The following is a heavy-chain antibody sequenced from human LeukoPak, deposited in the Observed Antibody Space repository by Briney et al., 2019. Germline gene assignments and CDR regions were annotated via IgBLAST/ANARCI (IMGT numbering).Heavy chain of an antibody. V-gene: IGHV3-48*03. CDR2: IHSSDGTT. D-gene: IGHD1-14*01. Sequence: GGSLRLSCAASGFTFSSYEMSWVRQAPGKGLQWVSYIHSSDGTTFYADSVKGRFTISRVNAKNSLYLQMSSLRVDDTAVYYCARAPGSETVDHWGQGTLVTVPT. CDR3: ARAPGSETVDH. CDR1: GFTFSSYE. J-gene: IGHJ4*02.